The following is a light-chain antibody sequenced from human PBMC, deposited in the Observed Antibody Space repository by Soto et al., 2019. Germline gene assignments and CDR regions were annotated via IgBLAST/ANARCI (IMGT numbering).Light chain of an antibody. Sequence: QSVLTQPPSASGSPGQSVTISCTGTSSDVDIYNYVSWYQQHPGKAPKLIIYEVTKRPSGVPDRFSGSKSGNTASLTVSGLQTEDEAEYYCSSYAGRNTLVFGTGTKVTAL. CDR2: EVT. V-gene: IGLV2-8*01. J-gene: IGLJ1*01. CDR3: SSYAGRNTLV. CDR1: SSDVDIYNY.